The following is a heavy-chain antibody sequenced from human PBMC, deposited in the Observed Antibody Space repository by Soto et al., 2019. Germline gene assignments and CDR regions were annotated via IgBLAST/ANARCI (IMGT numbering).Heavy chain of an antibody. CDR3: ATGNDFWSGYYQGYYFDY. CDR1: GGTFSSYA. J-gene: IGHJ4*02. D-gene: IGHD3-3*01. CDR2: IIPIFGTA. V-gene: IGHV1-69*13. Sequence: GASVKVSCKASGGTFSSYAISWVRQAPGQGLEWMGGIIPIFGTANYAQKFQGRVTITADESTSTAYMELSSLRSEDTAVYYCATGNDFWSGYYQGYYFDYWGQGTLVTVSS.